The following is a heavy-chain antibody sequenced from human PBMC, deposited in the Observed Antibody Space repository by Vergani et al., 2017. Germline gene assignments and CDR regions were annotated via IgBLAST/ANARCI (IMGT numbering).Heavy chain of an antibody. V-gene: IGHV3-23*01. D-gene: IGHD3-3*01. CDR2: ISGSGGST. Sequence: EVQLLESGGGLVQPGGSLRLSCAASGFTFSSYAMSWVRQAPGKGLEWVSVISGSGGSTYYADSAKGRLTISRDNSKNTLYLQMNSLRAEDTAVYYCAKDAADDFWSGYQYYYYYYGMDVWGQGTTVTVSS. CDR1: GFTFSSYA. J-gene: IGHJ6*02. CDR3: AKDAADDFWSGYQYYYYYYGMDV.